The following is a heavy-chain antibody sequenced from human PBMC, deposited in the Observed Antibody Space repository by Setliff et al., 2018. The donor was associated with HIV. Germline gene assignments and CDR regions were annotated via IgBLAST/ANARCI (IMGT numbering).Heavy chain of an antibody. CDR1: GYAFSTYD. CDR3: AIRREVVAAATTRRGLDI. CDR2: MNPNSGNT. V-gene: IGHV1-8*02. J-gene: IGHJ3*02. D-gene: IGHD2-15*01. Sequence: ASVKVSCKASGYAFSTYDINWVRQATGRGIEWMGWMNPNSGNTGYAQQFQGRITMTRNSSISTAYMDLSSLRSEDTAVYYCAIRREVVAAATTRRGLDICGQGTMVTVSS.